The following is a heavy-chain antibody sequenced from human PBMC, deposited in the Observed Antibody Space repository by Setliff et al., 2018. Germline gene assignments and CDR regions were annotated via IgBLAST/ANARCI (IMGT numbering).Heavy chain of an antibody. J-gene: IGHJ6*03. D-gene: IGHD3-10*01. Sequence: SETLSLTCSVSGASITDSYWNWIRQPPGKGLEWVGYIHYSGSTSYNPSLKSRVTMSADTSKNQVSLKLTSVSAADTAVYYCARAYYYASGNSHNYYMDVWGKGIAVTVSS. CDR2: IHYSGST. CDR1: GASITDSY. CDR3: ARAYYYASGNSHNYYMDV. V-gene: IGHV4-59*08.